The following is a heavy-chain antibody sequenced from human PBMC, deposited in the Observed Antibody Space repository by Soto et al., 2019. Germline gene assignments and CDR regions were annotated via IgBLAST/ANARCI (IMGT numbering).Heavy chain of an antibody. CDR1: GYTFTDYG. V-gene: IGHV1-18*01. J-gene: IGHJ4*02. CDR2: ISAKNGDT. CDR3: ARDPPETPSDY. Sequence: QVQLVQSGADVKKPGASVRVSCKASGYTFTDYGITWVRQAPGQGLEWMGWISAKNGDTNLAQKFRCRVTLTTDTSTGTAYMDLRSLTPDDTAVYYCARDPPETPSDYWGQGTLVTVSS.